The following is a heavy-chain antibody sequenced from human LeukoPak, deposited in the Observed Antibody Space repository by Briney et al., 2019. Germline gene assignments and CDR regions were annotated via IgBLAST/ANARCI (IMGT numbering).Heavy chain of an antibody. J-gene: IGHJ4*02. D-gene: IGHD4-17*01. CDR1: GYSISSGYY. CDR3: ARDLSGYGDYSSPDY. Sequence: SETLSLTCAVSGYSISSGYYWGWIRQPPGKGLEWIGSIYHSGSTYYNPSLKSRVTISVDTSKNQFSLKLSSVIAADTAVYYCARDLSGYGDYSSPDYWGQGTLVTVSS. CDR2: IYHSGST. V-gene: IGHV4-38-2*02.